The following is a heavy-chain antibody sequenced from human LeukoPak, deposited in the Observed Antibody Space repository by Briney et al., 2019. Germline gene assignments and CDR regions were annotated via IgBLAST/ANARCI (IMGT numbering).Heavy chain of an antibody. J-gene: IGHJ6*03. Sequence: PGGSLRLSCAASGFTFDDYAMHWVRQAPGKGLEWVSGISWSSGSIGYADSVKGRFTISRDNAKDSLYLQMNSLRAEDTALYYCAKDAGRHYYYYMDVWGKGTTVTISS. CDR2: ISWSSGSI. CDR1: GFTFDDYA. CDR3: AKDAGRHYYYYMDV. V-gene: IGHV3-9*01.